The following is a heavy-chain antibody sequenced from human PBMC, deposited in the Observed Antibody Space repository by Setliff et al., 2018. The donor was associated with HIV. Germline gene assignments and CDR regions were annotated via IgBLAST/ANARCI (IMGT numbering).Heavy chain of an antibody. J-gene: IGHJ6*03. V-gene: IGHV1-2*02. D-gene: IGHD3-3*01. CDR1: GYLFTDYF. Sequence: ASVKVSCKASGYLFTDYFIHWVRQAPGQGLEWMGWIAPNNGDTRIQYRFQGRVTMTRDTSNNTAYMELSSLKSDDTAVYYCGRESGGVVIKGAYYYYMDVWGKGTTVTVSS. CDR2: IAPNNGDT. CDR3: GRESGGVVIKGAYYYYMDV.